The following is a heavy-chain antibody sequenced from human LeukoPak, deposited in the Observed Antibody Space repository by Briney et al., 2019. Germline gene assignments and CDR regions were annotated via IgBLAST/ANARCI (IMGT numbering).Heavy chain of an antibody. CDR2: ISSSGSTI. Sequence: GGSLRLSCAASGFTFSSYEMNWVRQAPGKGLEWVSYISSSGSTIYYADSVKGRFTISRDNAKNSLYLQMNSLRAEDTAVYYCARVAGYCSSTSCYFDYWGQGTLVTVSS. V-gene: IGHV3-48*03. CDR1: GFTFSSYE. CDR3: ARVAGYCSSTSCYFDY. D-gene: IGHD2-2*01. J-gene: IGHJ4*02.